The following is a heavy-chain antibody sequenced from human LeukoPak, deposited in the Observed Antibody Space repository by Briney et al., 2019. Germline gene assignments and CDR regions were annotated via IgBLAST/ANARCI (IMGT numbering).Heavy chain of an antibody. Sequence: SGTLSLTCVVSGGSISSDNWWTWVRQPPGKGLEWIGEIYHTGSTNYSPSLKSRVTISVDNSKNEFSLKFTFVTAADTAVYYCARNPGISSTGTRGWFDPWGQGTPVTVSS. D-gene: IGHD6-13*01. CDR3: ARNPGISSTGTRGWFDP. CDR1: GGSISSDNW. J-gene: IGHJ5*02. CDR2: IYHTGST. V-gene: IGHV4-4*02.